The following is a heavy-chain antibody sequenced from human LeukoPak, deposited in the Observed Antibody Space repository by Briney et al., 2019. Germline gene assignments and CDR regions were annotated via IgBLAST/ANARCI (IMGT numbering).Heavy chain of an antibody. J-gene: IGHJ4*02. CDR1: GYTFTSYY. CDR3: ARARENRQWLTT. D-gene: IGHD6-19*01. CDR2: INPSGGST. Sequence: ASVKVSCKASGYTFTSYYLHWVRQAPGQGLEWMGIINPSGGSTSYAQKFQGRVTMTRDTSTSTVYMELSRLRSDDTAVYYCARARENRQWLTTWGQGTLVTVSS. V-gene: IGHV1-46*01.